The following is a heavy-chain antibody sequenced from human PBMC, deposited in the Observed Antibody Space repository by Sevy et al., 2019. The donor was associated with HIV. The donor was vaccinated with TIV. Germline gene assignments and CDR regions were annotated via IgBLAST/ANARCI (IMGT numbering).Heavy chain of an antibody. CDR1: GYTFTSYY. CDR3: ARARYYYDSSGRSKTYFDY. D-gene: IGHD3-22*01. Sequence: ASVKVSCKASGYTFTSYYMHWVRQAPGQGLEWMGIINPSGGSTSYAQTFQGRVTMTRDTSTSTVYMELSSLRSEDTAVYYCARARYYYDSSGRSKTYFDYWGQGTLVTVSS. J-gene: IGHJ4*02. CDR2: INPSGGST. V-gene: IGHV1-46*01.